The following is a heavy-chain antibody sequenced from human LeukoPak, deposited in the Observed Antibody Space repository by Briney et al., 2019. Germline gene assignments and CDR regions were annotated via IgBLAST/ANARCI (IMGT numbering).Heavy chain of an antibody. J-gene: IGHJ5*02. CDR2: IYTSGST. Sequence: SETLSLTCTVSGGSISSYYWSWIRQPAGRGLEWIGRIYTSGSTNYNPSLKSRVTMSVDTSKNQFSLKLSSVPAADPAVYYCASDSLGDWFDLWGQGTLVTVSS. CDR1: GGSISSYY. V-gene: IGHV4-4*07. CDR3: ASDSLGDWFDL. D-gene: IGHD3-10*01.